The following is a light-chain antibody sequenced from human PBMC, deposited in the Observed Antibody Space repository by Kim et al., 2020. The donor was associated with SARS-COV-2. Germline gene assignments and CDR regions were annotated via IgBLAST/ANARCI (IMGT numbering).Light chain of an antibody. V-gene: IGKV3-11*01. Sequence: EIVLTQSPATLSLSPGERATLSCRASQSVSSYFAWYQQKPGQAPRLLIYDTSKRATGTPRFSGSGSGTDFTLTISSLESEDSAIYYCQQRTNWLFGQGTKLEI. CDR2: DTS. CDR1: QSVSSY. J-gene: IGKJ2*01. CDR3: QQRTNWL.